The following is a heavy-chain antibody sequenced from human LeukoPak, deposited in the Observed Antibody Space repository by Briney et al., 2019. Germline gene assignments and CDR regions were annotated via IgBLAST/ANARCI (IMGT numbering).Heavy chain of an antibody. Sequence: SETLSLTCTVSGGSISSGSYYWSWIRQPAGKGLEWIGRIYTSGSTNYNPSLKSRVTISVDTSKNQFSLKLSSVTAADTAVYYCARDLGYYYGSGSNYYYYYYMDVWGKGTTVTVSS. CDR3: ARDLGYYYGSGSNYYYYYYMDV. CDR1: GGSISSGSYY. CDR2: IYTSGST. J-gene: IGHJ6*03. D-gene: IGHD3-10*01. V-gene: IGHV4-61*02.